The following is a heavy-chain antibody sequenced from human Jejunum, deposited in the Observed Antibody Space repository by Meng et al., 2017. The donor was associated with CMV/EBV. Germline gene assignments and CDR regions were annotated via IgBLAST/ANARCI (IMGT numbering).Heavy chain of an antibody. D-gene: IGHD3-10*01. J-gene: IGHJ4*02. CDR3: TRDFGGLSL. Sequence: QLVESGGGLVQPGGSLRLAFAASGFTFKSDWMGWVRQVPGKGLVWVSRINGDGTSTAYADSVKGRFTVSRDNAKNTLYLQMNSLRAEDTAVYYCTRDFGGLSLWGQGTLVTVSS. CDR1: GFTFKSDW. CDR2: INGDGTST. V-gene: IGHV3-74*01.